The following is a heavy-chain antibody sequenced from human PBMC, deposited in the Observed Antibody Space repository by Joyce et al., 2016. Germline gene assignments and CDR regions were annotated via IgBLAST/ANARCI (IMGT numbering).Heavy chain of an antibody. J-gene: IGHJ6*02. Sequence: QVVESGGGVVQPGRSLRLSCAASGFPFTSHGMHWVRQAPGKGPEWVALISNDGKRLYYSDAVKGRFTISRDNSKNSVHLQMDSLRSEDTAVYFCAKDTRLITSGMDVWGQGTTVIVSS. CDR3: AKDTRLITSGMDV. D-gene: IGHD1-20*01. CDR1: GFPFTSHG. CDR2: ISNDGKRL. V-gene: IGHV3-30*18.